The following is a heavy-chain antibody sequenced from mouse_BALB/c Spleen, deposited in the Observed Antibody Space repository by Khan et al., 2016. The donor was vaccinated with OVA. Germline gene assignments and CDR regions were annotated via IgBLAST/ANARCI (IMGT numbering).Heavy chain of an antibody. CDR2: ISDGGSYT. Sequence: EVQLVESGGGLVKPGGSLKLSCAASGFTFSDYYMYWVRQTPEKRLEWVATISDGGSYTYYPDSVKGRFTISRDNAKNTLYLQMSSLKSEDTAMYYCARAGYCGFAYWGQGTLVTVSA. J-gene: IGHJ3*01. CDR1: GFTFSDYY. CDR3: ARAGYCGFAY. V-gene: IGHV5-4*02. D-gene: IGHD1-1*01.